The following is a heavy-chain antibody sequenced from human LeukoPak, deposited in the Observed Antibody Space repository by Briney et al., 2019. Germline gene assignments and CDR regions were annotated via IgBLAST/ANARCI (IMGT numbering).Heavy chain of an antibody. Sequence: GSLRLSCAASEFTFSSYWMSWVRQAPGKGLEWVANIKQDGSEKYYVDSVKGRFTISRDNAKNSLYLQMNSLRAEDTAVYYCARDLGPGQYYYYYIDVWGKGTTVTVSS. CDR3: ARDLGPGQYYYYYIDV. CDR2: IKQDGSEK. V-gene: IGHV3-7*01. CDR1: EFTFSSYW. J-gene: IGHJ6*03.